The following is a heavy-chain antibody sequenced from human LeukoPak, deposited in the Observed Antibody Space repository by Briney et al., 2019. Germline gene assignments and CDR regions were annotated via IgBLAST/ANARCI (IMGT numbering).Heavy chain of an antibody. CDR2: ISSSSSYI. CDR3: AKDSRYSYGADAFDI. J-gene: IGHJ3*02. V-gene: IGHV3-21*01. D-gene: IGHD5-18*01. CDR1: GFTFSSYS. Sequence: GGSLRLSCAASGFTFSSYSMNWVRQAPGKGLEWVSSISSSSSYIYYADSVKGRFTISRGNSKNTLYLQMNSLRAEDTAVYYCAKDSRYSYGADAFDIWGQGTMVTVSS.